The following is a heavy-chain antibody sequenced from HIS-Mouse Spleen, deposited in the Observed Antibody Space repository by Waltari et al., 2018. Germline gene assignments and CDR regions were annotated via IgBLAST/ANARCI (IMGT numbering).Heavy chain of an antibody. CDR2: INPNSGGT. Sequence: QVQLVQSGAEVKKPGASVKVSCKASGYTFTGYYMHWLRQAPGQGLEWMGWINPNSGGTNYAQKFQGRVTMTRDTSISTAYMELSRLRSDDTAVYYCARDSPLYYDFWSGYFDYWGQGTLVTVSS. D-gene: IGHD3-3*01. CDR1: GYTFTGYY. J-gene: IGHJ4*02. CDR3: ARDSPLYYDFWSGYFDY. V-gene: IGHV1-2*02.